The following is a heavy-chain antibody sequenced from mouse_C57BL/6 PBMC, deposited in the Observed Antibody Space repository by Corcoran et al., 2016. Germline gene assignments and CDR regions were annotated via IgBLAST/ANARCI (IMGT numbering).Heavy chain of an antibody. V-gene: IGHV3-6*01. J-gene: IGHJ4*01. CDR3: ARKKRGSLYYAMDY. CDR1: GYSITSGYS. D-gene: IGHD3-1*01. Sequence: DVQLQESGPGLVKPSQSLSLPCSVTGYSITSGYSWNWIRQFPGNKLEWMGYISYDGSNNYNPSLKNRISITRDTSKNQFFLKLNSVTTEDTDTYYCARKKRGSLYYAMDYWGQGTSVTVSS. CDR2: ISYDGSN.